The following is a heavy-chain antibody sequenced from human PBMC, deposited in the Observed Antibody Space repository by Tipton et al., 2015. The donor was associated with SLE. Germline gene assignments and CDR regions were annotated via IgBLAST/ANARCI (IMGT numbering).Heavy chain of an antibody. CDR2: IYASGST. V-gene: IGHV4-4*07. Sequence: TLSLTCTVSDGSISDSYWTWIRQPAGEGLEWIGRIYASGSTNYNPSLRGRAAMSVDTSKSHFSLKLTSVTAADTAVYYCARDSPTVAETFDSWGQGTLVIVSA. CDR1: DGSISDSY. J-gene: IGHJ4*02. CDR3: ARDSPTVAETFDS. D-gene: IGHD6-19*01.